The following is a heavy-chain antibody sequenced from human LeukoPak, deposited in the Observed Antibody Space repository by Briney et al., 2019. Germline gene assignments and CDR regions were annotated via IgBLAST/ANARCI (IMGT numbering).Heavy chain of an antibody. Sequence: GRSLRLSCVASGFSFSGYGIHWVRQAPGKGLEWVAVISYDGSNKYYADSVKGRFTISRDNSKNTLYLQMNSLRAEDTAVYYCARVRDGYNKYYYYGMDVWGQGTTVTVSS. J-gene: IGHJ6*02. CDR3: ARVRDGYNKYYYYGMDV. CDR1: GFSFSGYG. V-gene: IGHV3-30*03. D-gene: IGHD5-24*01. CDR2: ISYDGSNK.